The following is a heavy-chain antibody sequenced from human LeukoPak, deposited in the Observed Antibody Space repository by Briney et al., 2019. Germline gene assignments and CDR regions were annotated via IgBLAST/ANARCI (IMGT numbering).Heavy chain of an antibody. CDR1: GYTFTGYY. Sequence: ASVKVSCKASGYTFTGYYMHWVRQAPGQGLEWMGWINPNSGGTNYAQKFQGRVTMTRDTSISTAYMELSGLRSDDTAVYYCARAAAPLEAFDYWGQGTLVTVSS. CDR3: ARAAAPLEAFDY. CDR2: INPNSGGT. J-gene: IGHJ4*01. V-gene: IGHV1-2*02.